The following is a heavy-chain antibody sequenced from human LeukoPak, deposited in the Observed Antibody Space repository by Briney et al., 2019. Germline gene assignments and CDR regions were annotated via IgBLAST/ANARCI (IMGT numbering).Heavy chain of an antibody. CDR3: ARESDYYYYYMDV. J-gene: IGHJ6*03. V-gene: IGHV4-61*02. Sequence: SQTLSLTCTVSGGSISSGSYYWSWIRQPAGKGLEWIGRIYTSGSTNYNPSLKRRVTISVDTSKNQFSLKLSSVTAADTAVYYCARESDYYYYYMDVWGKGTTVTVSS. CDR2: IYTSGST. CDR1: GGSISSGSYY.